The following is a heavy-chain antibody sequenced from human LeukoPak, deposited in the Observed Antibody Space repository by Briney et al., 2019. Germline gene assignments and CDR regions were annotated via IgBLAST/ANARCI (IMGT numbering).Heavy chain of an antibody. CDR1: GFTFSNAW. CDR3: TTGNYPGSFDY. J-gene: IGHJ4*02. V-gene: IGHV3-15*01. CDR2: IKSKTDGGTT. D-gene: IGHD1-7*01. Sequence: PGGSLRLSCPASGFTFSNAWMSWVRQAPGKGLEWVGRIKSKTDGGTTDYAAPVKGRFTISRDDSKNTLYLQMNSLKTEDTAVYYCTTGNYPGSFDYWGQGTLVTVSS.